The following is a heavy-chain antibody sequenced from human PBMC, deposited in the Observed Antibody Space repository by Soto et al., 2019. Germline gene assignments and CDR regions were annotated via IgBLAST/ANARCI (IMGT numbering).Heavy chain of an antibody. J-gene: IGHJ4*02. CDR1: GYTFTSYG. CDR2: ISAYNGNT. V-gene: IGHV1-18*01. Sequence: ASVKVSCKASGYTFTSYGISWVRQAPGQGLEWMGWISAYNGNTNYAQKLQGRVTMTTDTSTSTACMELRSLRSDDTAVYYCARLGLRYFDWLPFDYWGQGTLVTVSS. CDR3: ARLGLRYFDWLPFDY. D-gene: IGHD3-9*01.